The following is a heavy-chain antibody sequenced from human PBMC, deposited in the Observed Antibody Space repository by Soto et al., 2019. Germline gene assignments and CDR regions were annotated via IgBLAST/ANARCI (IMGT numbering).Heavy chain of an antibody. D-gene: IGHD5-18*01. Sequence: LRLSCAASGFTFIRYWMNWVRQAPWKGLEWVANIKQDGTEKNYVDSVKGRFTISRDNARNSLYLQMDSLRAEDTAVYFCARGDTPMITGMDSFDIWGQGTMVTVSS. J-gene: IGHJ3*02. CDR2: IKQDGTEK. CDR3: ARGDTPMITGMDSFDI. CDR1: GFTFIRYW. V-gene: IGHV3-7*01.